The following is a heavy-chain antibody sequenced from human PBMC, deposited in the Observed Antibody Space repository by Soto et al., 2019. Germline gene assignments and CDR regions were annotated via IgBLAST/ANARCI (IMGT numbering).Heavy chain of an antibody. V-gene: IGHV1-8*02. D-gene: IGHD3-3*01. CDR3: GRTNDFWSGSVDI. CDR1: GGTFSSYA. Sequence: RASVKVSCKASGGTFSSYAISWVRQATGQGLEWMGGMNPNSGNTGYAQKFQGRVTMTRNTSISTAYMELSSLRSEDTAVYYCGRTNDFWSGSVDIWGQGTMVTVSS. CDR2: MNPNSGNT. J-gene: IGHJ3*02.